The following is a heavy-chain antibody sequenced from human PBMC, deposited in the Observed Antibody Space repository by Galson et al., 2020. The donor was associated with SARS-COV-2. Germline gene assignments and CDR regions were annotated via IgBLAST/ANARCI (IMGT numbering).Heavy chain of an antibody. V-gene: IGHV1-18*04. CDR3: ARGTRYSSSWDDSYYYMDV. J-gene: IGHJ6*03. CDR1: GYTFTSYG. Sequence: ASVKVSCKASGYTFTSYGISWVRQAPGQGLEWMGWISAYNGNTNYAQKLQGRVTMTTDTSTSTAYMELRSLRSDDTAVYYCARGTRYSSSWDDSYYYMDVWGKGTTVTVSS. CDR2: ISAYNGNT. D-gene: IGHD6-13*01.